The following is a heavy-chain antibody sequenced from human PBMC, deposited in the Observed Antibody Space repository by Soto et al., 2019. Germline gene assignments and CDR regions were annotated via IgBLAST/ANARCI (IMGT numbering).Heavy chain of an antibody. CDR1: GVTFSSYA. J-gene: IGHJ4*02. V-gene: IGHV3-30-3*01. CDR3: AREGAVGWPIFDD. CDR2: ISHDGSNK. Sequence: GGSLTLSCAASGVTFSSYARHGVLQAPGKGLECAAVISHDGSNKYYADSVKGRFTISRDNSKNTLYLQMNSLRAEDTAVYYCAREGAVGWPIFDDRGQRTQDTVAS. D-gene: IGHD6-19*01.